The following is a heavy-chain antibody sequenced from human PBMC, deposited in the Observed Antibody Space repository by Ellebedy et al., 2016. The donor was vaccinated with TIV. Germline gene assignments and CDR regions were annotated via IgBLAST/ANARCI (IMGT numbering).Heavy chain of an antibody. V-gene: IGHV3-9*01. J-gene: IGHJ4*02. Sequence: GGSLRLXXAASGFTFDDYAMHWVRQAPGKGLEWVSGISWNSGSIGYADSVKGRFTISRDNAKNSLYLQMNSLRAEDTALYYCAKDIGVLSSGWFFDYWGQGTLVTVSS. CDR1: GFTFDDYA. CDR3: AKDIGVLSSGWFFDY. CDR2: ISWNSGSI. D-gene: IGHD6-19*01.